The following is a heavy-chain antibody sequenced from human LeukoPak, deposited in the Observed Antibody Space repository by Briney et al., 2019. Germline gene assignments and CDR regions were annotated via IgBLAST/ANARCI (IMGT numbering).Heavy chain of an antibody. D-gene: IGHD1-26*01. Sequence: GGALRLSCGASGFTFSTYSMNWVRQAPGKGLEWVSHISSSSSTIYYADSVKGRFTISRDNAKNSLYLQMNSLRAKDTAVYYCARSDSGVFEYWGQGTLVTVYS. CDR2: ISSSSSTI. CDR3: ARSDSGVFEY. V-gene: IGHV3-48*01. CDR1: GFTFSTYS. J-gene: IGHJ4*02.